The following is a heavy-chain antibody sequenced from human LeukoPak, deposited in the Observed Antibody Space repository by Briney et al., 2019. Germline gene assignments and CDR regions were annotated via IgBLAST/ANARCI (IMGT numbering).Heavy chain of an antibody. CDR1: GYTFTSYA. V-gene: IGHV1-3*01. J-gene: IGHJ4*02. CDR3: ARAKVVQGVIHFDY. CDR2: INAGNGNT. Sequence: EASVKVSCKASGYTFTSYAMHWVRQAPGQRLEWMGWINAGNGNTKYSQKFQGRVTITRDTSASTAYMELSSLRSEDTAVYYCARAKVVQGVIHFDYWGQGTLVTVSS. D-gene: IGHD3-10*01.